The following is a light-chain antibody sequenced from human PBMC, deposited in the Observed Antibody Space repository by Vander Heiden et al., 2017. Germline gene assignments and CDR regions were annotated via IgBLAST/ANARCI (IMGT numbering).Light chain of an antibody. Sequence: DAVMTQSPLSLPVTLGQPASISCKSSQSVQRGSAKTYLNWFQQRPGQSPRRLIYKVATRDSGVPDRFSGSKSGTDFTLTISRVEAEDVGVYYCMQGTHWPYTFGQGTKLEI. CDR2: KVA. CDR1: QSVQRGSAKTY. J-gene: IGKJ2*01. V-gene: IGKV2-30*02. CDR3: MQGTHWPYT.